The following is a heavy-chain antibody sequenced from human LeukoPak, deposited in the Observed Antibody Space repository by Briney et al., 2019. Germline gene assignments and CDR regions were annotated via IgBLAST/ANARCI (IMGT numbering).Heavy chain of an antibody. J-gene: IGHJ4*02. CDR2: IYYSGST. CDR1: GGSISSYY. V-gene: IGHV4-59*08. CDR3: ARRRGHNFDY. Sequence: PSETLSLTCTVSGGSISSYYWSWIRQPPGKGLEWIGYIYYSGSTNYNPSLKSRVTISVDTSKNQFSLNLSSVTAADTAVYYCARRRGHNFDYWGQGTLVTVSS. D-gene: IGHD5-18*01.